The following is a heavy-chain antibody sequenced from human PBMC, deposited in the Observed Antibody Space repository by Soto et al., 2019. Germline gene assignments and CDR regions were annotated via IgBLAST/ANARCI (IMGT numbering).Heavy chain of an antibody. CDR3: TKGRYVDWFLSGGGEES. J-gene: IGHJ5*02. V-gene: IGHV3-23*01. CDR2: INGGGIST. D-gene: IGHD3-3*01. Sequence: QLLQSGGGLVQPGGSLRLSCAASGFTFRNYAMSWVRQTPEKGLEWVSAINGGGISTYYADSVKGRFTISRDQSKNTIYLQMDSLRVEDTALYYCTKGRYVDWFLSGGGEESWGRGTLVTVSS. CDR1: GFTFRNYA.